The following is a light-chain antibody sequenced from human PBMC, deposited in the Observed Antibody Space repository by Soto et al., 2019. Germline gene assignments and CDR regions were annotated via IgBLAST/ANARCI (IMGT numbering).Light chain of an antibody. Sequence: QSALTQPPSVSGSPGQSITVSCTGTSSDIGASNFVSWYQHLPGRAPKVINFEATNRPSGVSNRFSGSKSGITASLTISGLQADDEAEYCCISYKTDDTFLFGTGTKLTV. CDR1: SSDIGASNF. V-gene: IGLV2-14*01. J-gene: IGLJ1*01. CDR2: EAT. CDR3: ISYKTDDTFL.